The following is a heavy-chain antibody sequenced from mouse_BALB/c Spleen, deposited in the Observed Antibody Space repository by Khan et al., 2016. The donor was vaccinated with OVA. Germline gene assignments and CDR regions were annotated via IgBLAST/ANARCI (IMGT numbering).Heavy chain of an antibody. CDR3: ARRYYYGHWYFDV. V-gene: IGHV3-2*02. CDR2: ISYSGST. D-gene: IGHD1-1*01. CDR1: GYSITSDYA. J-gene: IGHJ1*01. Sequence: EVQLQESGPGLVKPSQSLSLTCTVTGYSITSDYAWNWIRQLPGNKLEWMAYISYSGSTSSHPSLKSRVSITRDTSKNQFFLQLNSVTTEDTATYYCARRYYYGHWYFDVWGAGTTVTVSS.